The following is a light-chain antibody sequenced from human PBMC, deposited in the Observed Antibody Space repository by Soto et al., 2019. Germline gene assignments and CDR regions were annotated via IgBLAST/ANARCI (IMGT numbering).Light chain of an antibody. CDR3: ATWDDSASAYV. J-gene: IGLJ1*01. V-gene: IGLV1-47*01. CDR2: RDT. CDR1: SSNIGRNF. Sequence: QSVLTQPPSASGTPGQRVSISCSGSSSNIGRNFVYWYQQLPGTAPKLIIFRDTQRPSGVPDRFSASKSGTSASLAIRGLRSDDEADYYCATWDDSASAYVFGIGTKPPS.